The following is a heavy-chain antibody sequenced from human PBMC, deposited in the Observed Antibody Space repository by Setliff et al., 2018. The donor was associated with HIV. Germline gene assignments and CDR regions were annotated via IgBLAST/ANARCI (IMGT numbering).Heavy chain of an antibody. Sequence: GGSLRLSCAASGFTFNNNAMSWVRQAPGKGLEWVSGISQSGDRIYYADSVRGRFTISRDNSKNTLFLQMNSLTAEDTAVYYCTKKGPKGQWLVDLYFDSWGQGTLVTVSS. J-gene: IGHJ4*02. CDR2: ISQSGDRI. CDR3: TKKGPKGQWLVDLYFDS. V-gene: IGHV3-23*01. D-gene: IGHD6-19*01. CDR1: GFTFNNNA.